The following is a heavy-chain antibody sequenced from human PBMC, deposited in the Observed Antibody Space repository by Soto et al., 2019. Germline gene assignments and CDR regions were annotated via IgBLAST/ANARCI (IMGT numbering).Heavy chain of an antibody. J-gene: IGHJ6*03. D-gene: IGHD2-15*01. CDR2: IYYSGST. CDR3: SRDGSYCSGGSCYYYYYMDV. CDR1: GGSISSYY. Sequence: PSETLSLTCTVSGGSISSYYWSWIRQPPGKGLEWIGYIYYSGSTNYNPSLKSRVTISVDTSKNQFSLKLSSVTAADTAVYYFSRDGSYCSGGSCYYYYYMDVWGKGTTVTVSS. V-gene: IGHV4-59*01.